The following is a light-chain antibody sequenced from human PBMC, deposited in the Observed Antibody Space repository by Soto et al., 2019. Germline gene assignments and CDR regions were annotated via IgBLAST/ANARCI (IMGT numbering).Light chain of an antibody. CDR2: VAS. Sequence: DIQMTQSPSSVSASVGDRVTITCRASQGISSWLAWFQHKPWKAPKLLSYVASSLQSGVSSRFSGSGSGTDFTLTISSLQPEDFATYYCQQANSFPWTFGQGTKVEIK. V-gene: IGKV1-12*01. J-gene: IGKJ1*01. CDR3: QQANSFPWT. CDR1: QGISSW.